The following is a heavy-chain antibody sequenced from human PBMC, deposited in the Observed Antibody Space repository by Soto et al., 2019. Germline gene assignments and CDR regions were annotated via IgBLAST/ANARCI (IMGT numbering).Heavy chain of an antibody. Sequence: QVQLQESGPGLVKPSETLSLTCTVSGGSISSYYWSWIRQPPGKGLEWIGYIYYSGSTNYNPSLKSLITISVDTSKSQFSLKLSSVTAADTAVYYCAREGNDFWSGYPPGYYGMDVWGQGTTVTVSS. J-gene: IGHJ6*02. D-gene: IGHD3-3*01. CDR2: IYYSGST. V-gene: IGHV4-59*01. CDR3: AREGNDFWSGYPPGYYGMDV. CDR1: GGSISSYY.